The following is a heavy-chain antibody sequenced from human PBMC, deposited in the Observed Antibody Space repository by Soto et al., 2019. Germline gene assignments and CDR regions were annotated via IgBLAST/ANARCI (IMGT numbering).Heavy chain of an antibody. CDR2: INHSGST. Sequence: SETLSLTCAVYGGSFSGYYWSWIRQPPGKGLEWIGEINHSGSTNYNPSLKSRVTISVDTSKNQFSLKLSSVTAADTAVYYCARFGYSYGSTFDYWGQGTLVTVSS. V-gene: IGHV4-34*01. CDR3: ARFGYSYGSTFDY. J-gene: IGHJ4*02. CDR1: GGSFSGYY. D-gene: IGHD5-18*01.